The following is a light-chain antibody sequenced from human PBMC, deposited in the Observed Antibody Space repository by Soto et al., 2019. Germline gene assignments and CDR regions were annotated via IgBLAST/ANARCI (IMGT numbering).Light chain of an antibody. CDR3: CSYARSSTYV. Sequence: QSVLTQPATVTGSPGQWITISCTGTSSDVGTYNLVSWYQQHPGKAPKLMIFEGSKRPSGVSNRFSGSKSGNTASLTISGLQAEDEADYYCCSYARSSTYVFGTGTKVTVL. V-gene: IGLV2-23*01. J-gene: IGLJ1*01. CDR1: SSDVGTYNL. CDR2: EGS.